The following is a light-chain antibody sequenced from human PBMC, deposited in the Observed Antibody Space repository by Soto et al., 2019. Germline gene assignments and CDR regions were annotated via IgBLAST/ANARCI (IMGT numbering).Light chain of an antibody. V-gene: IGLV2-8*01. CDR2: EVT. J-gene: IGLJ1*01. CDR1: ISDVGRYNY. Sequence: QSSLTQRASGGGYPGQSFTISCIGNISDVGRYNYVSWCQHHPGKPPKLIIYEVTKRPSGVPDRFSGSKYGNTASLTVSGLQAHAEADYYCNSYVGSNNYVFGTGTKGTVL. CDR3: NSYVGSNNYV.